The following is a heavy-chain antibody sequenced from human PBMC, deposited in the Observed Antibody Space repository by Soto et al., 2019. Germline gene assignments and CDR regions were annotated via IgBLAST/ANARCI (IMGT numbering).Heavy chain of an antibody. D-gene: IGHD1-26*01. J-gene: IGHJ4*02. CDR3: ASERSAQYFDY. Sequence: LVKVSCKTAGSGFTRCGIAWVKQVAGQGLEWRGGIMPTLGSATYAPKFQGRVTISADKSTSTAYMELSSLRSEDTAVYFCASERSAQYFDYWGQRTLVPVFS. CDR1: GSGFTRCG. V-gene: IGHV1-69*06. CDR2: IMPTLGSA.